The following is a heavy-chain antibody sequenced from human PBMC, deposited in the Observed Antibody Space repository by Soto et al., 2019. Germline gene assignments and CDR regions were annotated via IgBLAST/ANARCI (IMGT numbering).Heavy chain of an antibody. CDR1: GGSISSYY. J-gene: IGHJ5*02. D-gene: IGHD4-17*01. CDR2: IYYSGST. CDR3: ARDASTVVTSWFDP. V-gene: IGHV4-59*01. Sequence: PSETLSLTYTVSGGSISSYYWSWIRQPPGKGLEWIGYIYYSGSTNYNPSLKSRVTISVDTSKNQFSLKLSSVTAADTAVYYCARDASTVVTSWFDPWGQGTLVTVSS.